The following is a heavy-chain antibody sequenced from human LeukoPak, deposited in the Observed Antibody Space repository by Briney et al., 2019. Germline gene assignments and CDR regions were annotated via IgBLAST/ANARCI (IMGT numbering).Heavy chain of an antibody. CDR1: GGSFSGYR. V-gene: IGHV4-34*01. D-gene: IGHD6-13*01. Sequence: PSETLSLTCAVYGGSFSGYRWTWIRQSPGKGLEWVGDINASGSTNYNPSLKSGLIISVSTTTNQFSFKLRSGPAADPAVSYCARESVPTTYRSSWYPISGWGQGNLITVS. CDR2: INASGST. J-gene: IGHJ4*02. CDR3: ARESVPTTYRSSWYPISG.